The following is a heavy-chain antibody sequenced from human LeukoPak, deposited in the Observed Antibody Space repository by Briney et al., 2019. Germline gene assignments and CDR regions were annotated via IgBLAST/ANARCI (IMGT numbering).Heavy chain of an antibody. V-gene: IGHV1-69*06. J-gene: IGHJ4*02. CDR2: IIPIFGTA. CDR1: GVTFSSYA. D-gene: IGHD3-10*01. Sequence: ASVKVSCKASGVTFSSYAISWVRQAPGQGLEWMGGIIPIFGTANYAQKLQGRVTITADTSTSTAYMELRSLRSDDTSVYYCARVGSITMVRGVIPPDYGGQGTLVTVS. CDR3: ARVGSITMVRGVIPPDY.